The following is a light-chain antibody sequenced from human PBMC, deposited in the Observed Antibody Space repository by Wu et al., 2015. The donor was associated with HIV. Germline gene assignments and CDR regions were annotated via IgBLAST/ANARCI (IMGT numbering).Light chain of an antibody. CDR3: QQYNDWPPTWT. J-gene: IGKJ1*01. CDR1: QGVSTD. V-gene: IGKV1D-13*01. CDR2: DAS. Sequence: AIQLTQSPSSLSASVGDRVTITCRASQGVSTDIAWYQHRPGKPPHLLIFDASTLRSGVPSRFSGSGSGTEFTLTISSLQSEDVAVYYCQQYNDWPPTWTFGQGTKVEIK.